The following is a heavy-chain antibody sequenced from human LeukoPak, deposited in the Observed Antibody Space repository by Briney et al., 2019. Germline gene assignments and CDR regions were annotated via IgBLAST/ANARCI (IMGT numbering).Heavy chain of an antibody. V-gene: IGHV4-59*01. D-gene: IGHD1-1*01. Sequence: ETLSLTCTVSGDSLSSYYLSWVRQPPGKGLEWIGYIHYSGSTNYNPSLKSRVTISVDTSKNQFSLRLSSVTAADTALYYCASGFRGQLGYFDYWGQGTLVTVSS. CDR3: ASGFRGQLGYFDY. J-gene: IGHJ4*02. CDR2: IHYSGST. CDR1: GDSLSSYY.